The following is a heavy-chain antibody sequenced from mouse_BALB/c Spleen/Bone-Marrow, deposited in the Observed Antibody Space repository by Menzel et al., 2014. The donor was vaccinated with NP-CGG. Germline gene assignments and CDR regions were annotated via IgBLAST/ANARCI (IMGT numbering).Heavy chain of an antibody. CDR1: GYAFTNYL. CDR3: ARQLGPPYAMDY. Sequence: QVQLQQSGAELVRPGTSVKVSCKASGYAFTNYLIEWVKQRPGQGLEWIGVINPGSGGTNYNEKFKGKATLTAVKSSSTAYMQLSSLTSDDSAVYFCARQLGPPYAMDYWGQGTSVTVSS. V-gene: IGHV1-54*01. CDR2: INPGSGGT. J-gene: IGHJ4*01. D-gene: IGHD3-1*01.